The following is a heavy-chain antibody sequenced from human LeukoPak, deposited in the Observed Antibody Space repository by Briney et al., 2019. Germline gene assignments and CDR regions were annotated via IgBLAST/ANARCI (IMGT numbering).Heavy chain of an antibody. CDR1: GGSISSSSYY. Sequence: PSETLSLTCTVSGGSISSSSYYRGWIRQPPGKGLEWIGSIYYSGNIYYNPSLKSRVTIFVDTSKNQFSLKLSSVTAADTAVYYCQSRYLEWLLDYWGQGTLVTVSS. V-gene: IGHV4-39*01. J-gene: IGHJ4*02. CDR2: IYYSGNI. CDR3: QSRYLEWLLDY. D-gene: IGHD3-3*01.